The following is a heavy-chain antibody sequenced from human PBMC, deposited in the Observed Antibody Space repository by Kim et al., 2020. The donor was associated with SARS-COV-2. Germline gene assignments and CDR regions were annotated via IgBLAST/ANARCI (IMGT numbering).Heavy chain of an antibody. CDR1: GFTFSSYG. D-gene: IGHD3-10*01. J-gene: IGHJ6*02. V-gene: IGHV3-33*01. CDR2: IWYDGSNK. Sequence: GGSLRLSCAASGFTFSSYGMHWVRQAPGKGLEWVAVIWYDGSNKYYADSVKGRFTISRDNSKNTLYLQMNSLRAEDTAVYYCARVNEPHYYGSGSYYYYYYGMDVWGQGTTVTVSS. CDR3: ARVNEPHYYGSGSYYYYYYGMDV.